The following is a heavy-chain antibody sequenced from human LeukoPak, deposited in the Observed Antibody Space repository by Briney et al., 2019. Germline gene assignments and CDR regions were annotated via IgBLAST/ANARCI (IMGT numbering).Heavy chain of an antibody. CDR2: IYYSGST. Sequence: SETLSLTCTVSGGSISSGGYYWSWIRQHPGKGLEWIGYIYYSGSTYYNPSLKSRVTISVDTSKNQFSLKLSSVTAADTALYYCARGNYGDYVHWGQGTLVTVSS. CDR1: GGSISSGGYY. CDR3: ARGNYGDYVH. D-gene: IGHD4-17*01. V-gene: IGHV4-31*03. J-gene: IGHJ4*02.